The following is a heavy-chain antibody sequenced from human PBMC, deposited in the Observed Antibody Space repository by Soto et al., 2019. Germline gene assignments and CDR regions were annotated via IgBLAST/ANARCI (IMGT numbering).Heavy chain of an antibody. J-gene: IGHJ6*02. CDR3: ARRGRDYYGMDV. V-gene: IGHV5-10-1*01. CDR1: GYSFTSYW. D-gene: IGHD2-15*01. CDR2: IDPSDSYT. Sequence: GESLKISCKGSGYSFTSYWIGWVRQMPGKGLEWMGRIDPSDSYTNYSPSFQGHVTISADKSISTAYLQWSSLKASDTAMYYCARRGRDYYGMDVWGQGTTVTVSS.